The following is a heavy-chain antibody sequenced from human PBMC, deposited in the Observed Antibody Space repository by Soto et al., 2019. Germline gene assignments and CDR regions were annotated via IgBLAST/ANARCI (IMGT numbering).Heavy chain of an antibody. D-gene: IGHD4-17*01. CDR3: AKDRGPCYGGDYVCVITHYYYYYGMDV. J-gene: IGHJ6*02. CDR2: ISWNSGSI. CDR1: GFTFDDYA. V-gene: IGHV3-9*01. Sequence: GGSLRLSCAASGFTFDDYAMHWVRQAPGKGLEWVSGISWNSGSIGYADSVKGRFTISRDNAKNSLYLQMNSLRAEDTALYYCAKDRGPCYGGDYVCVITHYYYYYGMDVWGQGTTVTVSS.